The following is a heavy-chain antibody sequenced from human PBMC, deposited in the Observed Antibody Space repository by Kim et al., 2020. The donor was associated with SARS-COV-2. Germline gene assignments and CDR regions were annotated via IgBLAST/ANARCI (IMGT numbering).Heavy chain of an antibody. CDR3: ARDPRITLGYGYFDL. V-gene: IGHV3-48*04. CDR1: GFTFSSYA. D-gene: IGHD1-20*01. J-gene: IGHJ2*01. CDR2: ISSGYPTI. Sequence: GGSLRLSCAASGFTFSSYAMNWVRQIPGKGLEWVSYISSGYPTIYYADSVKGRFTISRDNAKNSLFLQMNSLRADDTAVYYCARDPRITLGYGYFDLWGR.